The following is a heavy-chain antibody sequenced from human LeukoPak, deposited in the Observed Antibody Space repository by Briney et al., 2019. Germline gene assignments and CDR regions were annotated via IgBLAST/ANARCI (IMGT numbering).Heavy chain of an antibody. Sequence: ASVKVSCKASGYTFTGYYIHWVRQAPGQGLEWMGWINPNSGDTNYAQKFQGRVTMTRDTPISTAYVEPSSLRSDDTAVYYCARSSDVTYCGGDCYMPPFDYWGQGTLVTVSS. CDR2: INPNSGDT. D-gene: IGHD2-21*02. CDR1: GYTFTGYY. CDR3: ARSSDVTYCGGDCYMPPFDY. J-gene: IGHJ4*02. V-gene: IGHV1-2*02.